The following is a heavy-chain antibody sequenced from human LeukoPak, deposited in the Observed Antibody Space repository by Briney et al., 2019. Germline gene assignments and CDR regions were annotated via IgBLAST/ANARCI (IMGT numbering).Heavy chain of an antibody. CDR2: INTNTGNP. V-gene: IGHV7-4-1*02. D-gene: IGHD2-2*01. CDR1: GYTFTSSA. Sequence: ASVKVSCKASGYTFTSSAMNWVRQAPGQGLEWMGWINTNTGNPTYAQGFTGRFVFSLDTSVSTAYLQINSLKAEDTAVYYCAKQGPGSCGSTSCYGFDYWGQGTLVTVSS. CDR3: AKQGPGSCGSTSCYGFDY. J-gene: IGHJ4*02.